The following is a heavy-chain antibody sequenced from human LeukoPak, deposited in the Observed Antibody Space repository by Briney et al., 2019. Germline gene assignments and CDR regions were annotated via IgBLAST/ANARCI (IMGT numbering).Heavy chain of an antibody. V-gene: IGHV3-53*01. D-gene: IGHD3-3*01. Sequence: GGSLRLSCAASGITVSSNYMSWVRQAPGKGLEWVSTFYRGDSTYYADSVKGRFTISRDNSKNTLYLQMNSLRAEDTAVYYCAKERGYKHYDFWDYWGQGTLVTVSS. CDR1: GITVSSNY. CDR3: AKERGYKHYDFWDY. CDR2: FYRGDST. J-gene: IGHJ4*02.